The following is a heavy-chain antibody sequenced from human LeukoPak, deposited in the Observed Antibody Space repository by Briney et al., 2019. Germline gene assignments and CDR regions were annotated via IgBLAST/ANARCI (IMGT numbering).Heavy chain of an antibody. D-gene: IGHD6-19*01. CDR1: GGSISSSSYY. V-gene: IGHV4-39*01. J-gene: IGHJ5*02. CDR2: IYYSGST. CDR3: ARGKWLVRTYNRFDP. Sequence: SETLSLTCTVSGGSISSSSYYWGWIRQPPGKGLEWIGSIYYSGSTYYNPSLKSRVTISVDTSKNQFSLKLSSVTAADTAVYYCARGKWLVRTYNRFDPWGQGTLVTVSS.